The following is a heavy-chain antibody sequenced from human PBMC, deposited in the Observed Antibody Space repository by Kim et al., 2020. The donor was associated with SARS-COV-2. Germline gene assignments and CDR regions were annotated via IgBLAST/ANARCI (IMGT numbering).Heavy chain of an antibody. D-gene: IGHD1-26*01. CDR3: ARHYTGTYYDGFDF. Sequence: SETLSLTCAVSGGSINGYYWSWIRQPPGKGLEWLGCVYYSGNANYNPSLKSRVTISVDTSNSQFSLNLYSVTAADTAVYYCARHYTGTYYDGFDFWGQGTMVTVSS. CDR2: VYYSGNA. J-gene: IGHJ3*01. CDR1: GGSINGYY. V-gene: IGHV4-59*12.